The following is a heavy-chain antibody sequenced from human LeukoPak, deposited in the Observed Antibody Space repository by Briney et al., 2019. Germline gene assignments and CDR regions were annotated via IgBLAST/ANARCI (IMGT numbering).Heavy chain of an antibody. CDR1: GFTFSGYS. J-gene: IGHJ3*02. CDR3: ARLGPGDAFDI. CDR2: ISTSSSYI. V-gene: IGHV3-21*01. Sequence: GGSLRLSCAASGFTFSGYSMNWDRQAPGKGLEWVSSISTSSSYIYYAVSVKGRFTISRDNAKNSLYLQMNSLRAEDTAVYYCARLGPGDAFDIWGQGTVVTVSS.